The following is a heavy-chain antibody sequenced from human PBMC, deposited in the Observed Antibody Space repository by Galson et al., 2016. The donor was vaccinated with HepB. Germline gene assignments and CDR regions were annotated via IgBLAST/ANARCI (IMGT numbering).Heavy chain of an antibody. V-gene: IGHV3-53*01. CDR2: IHSGGTT. CDR3: AKVATPNRNYENWFDS. D-gene: IGHD4-11*01. CDR1: GFTVSSNY. J-gene: IGHJ5*01. Sequence: SLRLSCAASGFTVSSNYISWVRQAPGKGLEWVSIIHSGGTTYYADSVKGRFTISKDNSKNTLYLQMNSLRAEDTAVYYCAKVATPNRNYENWFDSWGQGTLVTVST.